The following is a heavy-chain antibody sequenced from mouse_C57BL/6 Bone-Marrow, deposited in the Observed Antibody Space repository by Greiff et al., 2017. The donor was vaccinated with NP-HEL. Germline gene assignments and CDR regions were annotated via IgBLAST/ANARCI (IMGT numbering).Heavy chain of an antibody. D-gene: IGHD4-1*01. CDR1: GYTFTSYG. Sequence: VKLQESGAELARPGASVKLSCKASGYTFTSYGISWVKQRTGQGLEWIGEIYPRSGNTYYNEKFKGKATLTADKSSSTAYMELRSLTSEDSAVCFCASPHWDFDYWGQGTTLTVSS. CDR3: ASPHWDFDY. J-gene: IGHJ2*01. V-gene: IGHV1-81*01. CDR2: IYPRSGNT.